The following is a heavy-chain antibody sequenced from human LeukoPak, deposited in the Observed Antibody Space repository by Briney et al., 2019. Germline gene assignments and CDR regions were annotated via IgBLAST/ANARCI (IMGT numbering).Heavy chain of an antibody. V-gene: IGHV1-18*01. CDR3: AAVAIVVVHNDAFDI. J-gene: IGHJ3*02. CDR2: ISAYNGNT. D-gene: IGHD2-21*01. Sequence: ASVKVSCKASGYTFTSYGISWVRQAPGQGLEWMGWISAYNGNTNYAQKLQGRVTMTTDTSTSTAYMELRSLRSDDTAVYYCAAVAIVVVHNDAFDIWGQGTMVTVSS. CDR1: GYTFTSYG.